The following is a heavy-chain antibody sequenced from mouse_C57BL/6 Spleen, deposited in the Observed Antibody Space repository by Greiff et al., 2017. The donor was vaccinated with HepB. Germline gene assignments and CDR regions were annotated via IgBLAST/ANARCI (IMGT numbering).Heavy chain of an antibody. CDR1: GFTFSSYA. V-gene: IGHV5-9-1*02. D-gene: IGHD1-1*01. Sequence: DVHLVESGEGLVKPGGSLKLSCAASGFTFSSYAMSWVRQTPEKRLEWVAYISSGGDYIYYADTVKGRFTISRDNARNTLYLQMSSLKSEDTAMYYCTRGPLLLRYPHWYFDVWGTGTTVTVSS. CDR3: TRGPLLLRYPHWYFDV. CDR2: ISSGGDYI. J-gene: IGHJ1*03.